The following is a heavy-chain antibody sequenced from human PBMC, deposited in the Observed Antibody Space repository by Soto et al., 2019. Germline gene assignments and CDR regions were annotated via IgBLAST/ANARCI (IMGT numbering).Heavy chain of an antibody. Sequence: EVQLVESGGGLVQPGGSLRLSCAASGFTFSSYSMNWVRQAPGKGLEWVSYISSSSSTIYYADSVKGRFTISRDNAKNSLYLQMIGGRAEDTAVDYCARQTPDSYYGMDVWGQGTTVTVSS. CDR1: GFTFSSYS. J-gene: IGHJ6*02. CDR3: ARQTPDSYYGMDV. CDR2: ISSSSSTI. V-gene: IGHV3-48*01.